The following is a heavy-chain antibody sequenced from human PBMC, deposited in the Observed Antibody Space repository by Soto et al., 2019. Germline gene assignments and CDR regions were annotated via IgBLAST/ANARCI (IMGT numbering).Heavy chain of an antibody. D-gene: IGHD4-17*01. CDR2: ISSSGDRT. J-gene: IGHJ6*02. Sequence: PGGSLRLSXAASGFTFSTYPMTWVRQAPGKGPEGVSSISSSGDRTYYIDSVKGRFTISRDNSKNTVYLQMNSLRAEDTAVYYCAKILSTVTSYYYGMDVWGQGTTVTVSS. CDR3: AKILSTVTSYYYGMDV. CDR1: GFTFSTYP. V-gene: IGHV3-23*01.